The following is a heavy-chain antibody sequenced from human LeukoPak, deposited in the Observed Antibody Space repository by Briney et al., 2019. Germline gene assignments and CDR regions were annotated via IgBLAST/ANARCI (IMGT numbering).Heavy chain of an antibody. CDR2: IRYDGSNK. Sequence: GGSLRLSCAASGFTFSSYGMHWVRQAPGKGLEWVAFIRYDGSNKHYADSVKGRFTISRDNSKNTLYLQMNSLRAEDTAVYYCAKGLRYFDWLLHWGQGTLVTVSS. V-gene: IGHV3-30*02. CDR1: GFTFSSYG. J-gene: IGHJ4*02. CDR3: AKGLRYFDWLLH. D-gene: IGHD3-9*01.